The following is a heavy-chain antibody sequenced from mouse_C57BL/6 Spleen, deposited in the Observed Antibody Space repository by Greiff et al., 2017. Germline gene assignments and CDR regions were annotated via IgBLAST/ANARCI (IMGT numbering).Heavy chain of an antibody. CDR2: IYPRSGNT. V-gene: IGHV1-81*01. D-gene: IGHD1-1*01. CDR3: ARGGYYYGSSYRYFDV. Sequence: VQLQQSGAELARPGASVKLSCKASGYTFTSYGISWVKQRTGQGLEWIGEIYPRSGNTYYNEKFKGKATLTADKSSSTAYMELRSLTSEDSAVYFCARGGYYYGSSYRYFDVWGTGTTVTVSS. CDR1: GYTFTSYG. J-gene: IGHJ1*03.